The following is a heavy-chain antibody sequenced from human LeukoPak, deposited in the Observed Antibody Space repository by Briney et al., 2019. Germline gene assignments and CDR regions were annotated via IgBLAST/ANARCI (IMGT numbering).Heavy chain of an antibody. V-gene: IGHV3-7*04. D-gene: IGHD6-19*01. CDR1: GFPFNSYW. CDR3: ARTRYSSAWEQFDY. Sequence: GESLKTSCAASGFPFNSYWMSWGRQAPEKGLEWVANIKHDGSEKYYVDSVKGRFTISRDNAKNSLYLQMNSLRAEDTAVYYCARTRYSSAWEQFDYWGQGTLVTVSS. J-gene: IGHJ4*02. CDR2: IKHDGSEK.